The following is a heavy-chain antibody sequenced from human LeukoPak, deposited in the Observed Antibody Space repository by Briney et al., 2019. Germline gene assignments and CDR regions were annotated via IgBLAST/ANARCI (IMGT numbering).Heavy chain of an antibody. CDR2: ICQDGGYT. V-gene: IGHV3-43*02. CDR3: AKGGFSIVASNQYCYYIGLDV. J-gene: IGHJ6*02. CDR1: GVTLYNNV. D-gene: IGHD2-21*01. Sequence: PGGSLRHSCTAPGVTLYNNVMSSVRQAPGKGLEWGSLICQDGGYTYYSDSVKVRFTIARDNGKNSRYLQMNSLRTEDSAVYYCAKGGFSIVASNQYCYYIGLDVWGQGTTVTVSS.